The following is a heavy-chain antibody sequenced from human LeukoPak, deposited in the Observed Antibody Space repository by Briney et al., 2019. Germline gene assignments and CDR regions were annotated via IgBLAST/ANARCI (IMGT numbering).Heavy chain of an antibody. V-gene: IGHV4-59*01. D-gene: IGHD3-22*01. CDR3: TRVSGYDSSGYYYGVYYFDY. Sequence: SETLSLTCTVSGGSISSYYWSWIRQPPGKGLEWIGYIYYSGSTNYNPSLKSRVTISVDTSKNQFSLKLSSVTAADTAVYYCTRVSGYDSSGYYYGVYYFDYWGQGTLVTVSS. CDR1: GGSISSYY. CDR2: IYYSGST. J-gene: IGHJ4*02.